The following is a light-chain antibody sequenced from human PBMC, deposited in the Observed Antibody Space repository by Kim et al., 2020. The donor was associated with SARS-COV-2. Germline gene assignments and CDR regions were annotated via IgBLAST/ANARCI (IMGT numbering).Light chain of an antibody. V-gene: IGKV3-20*01. CDR1: QSVSSTY. CDR2: GAS. Sequence: EIVLTQSPGVLSLSPGERATLSCRPSQSVSSTYLAWYQQRPGQAPRLLLFGASTRATGIPDRFSGSGSGTDFTLTIYNLEPEDSAVYYCQHYTLAPYTFGPGTKLEI. J-gene: IGKJ2*01. CDR3: QHYTLAPYT.